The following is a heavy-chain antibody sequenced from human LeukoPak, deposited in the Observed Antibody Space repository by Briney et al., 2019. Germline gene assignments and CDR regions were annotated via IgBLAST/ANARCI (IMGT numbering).Heavy chain of an antibody. CDR1: GYTFTSYG. Sequence: ASVKVSCKASGYTFTSYGISWVRQAPGQGGEWMGWISAYNGNTNYAQKLQGRVTMTTDTSTSTAYMELRSLRSDDTAVYYCARDSIVLMVYAMPNWFDPWGQGTLVTVSS. D-gene: IGHD2-8*01. CDR3: ARDSIVLMVYAMPNWFDP. V-gene: IGHV1-18*01. CDR2: ISAYNGNT. J-gene: IGHJ5*02.